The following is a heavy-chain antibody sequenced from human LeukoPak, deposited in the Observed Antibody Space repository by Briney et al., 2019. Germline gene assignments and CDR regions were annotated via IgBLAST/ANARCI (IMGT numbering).Heavy chain of an antibody. Sequence: PGGSLRLSCAASGFTFSSYAMSWVRQAPGKGLEWVSAISGSGGSTYYADSVKGRFTISRDNSKNTLYLQMNSLRAEDTAVYYCAKDPVVSVVQLPACFDPGGQGTLVTVSS. D-gene: IGHD1-1*01. V-gene: IGHV3-23*01. CDR1: GFTFSSYA. CDR2: ISGSGGST. J-gene: IGHJ5*02. CDR3: AKDPVVSVVQLPACFDP.